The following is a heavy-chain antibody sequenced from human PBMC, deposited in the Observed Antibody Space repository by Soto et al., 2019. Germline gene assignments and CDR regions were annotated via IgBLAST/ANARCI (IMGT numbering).Heavy chain of an antibody. Sequence: SETLSLTCAVYGGSFSGYYWSWIRQPPGKGLEWIGEINHSGSTNYNPSLKSRVTISVDTSKNQFSLKLSSVTAADTAVYYCASQHYYDSSGYYVVHWGQGPLVTVPS. CDR2: INHSGST. CDR1: GGSFSGYY. D-gene: IGHD3-22*01. J-gene: IGHJ4*02. CDR3: ASQHYYDSSGYYVVH. V-gene: IGHV4-34*01.